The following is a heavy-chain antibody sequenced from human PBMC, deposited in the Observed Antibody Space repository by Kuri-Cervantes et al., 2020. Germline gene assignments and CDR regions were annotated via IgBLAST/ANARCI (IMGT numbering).Heavy chain of an antibody. V-gene: IGHV4-59*08. Sequence: SETLSLTCTVSGGSISSYYWSWIRQPPGKGLEWIGYIYYSGSTYYNPSLKSRVTISVDTSKNQFSLKLSSVTAADTAVYYCARGMTSDYFDYWGQGTLVTVSS. CDR2: IYYSGST. CDR3: ARGMTSDYFDY. CDR1: GGSISSYY. D-gene: IGHD4-17*01. J-gene: IGHJ4*02.